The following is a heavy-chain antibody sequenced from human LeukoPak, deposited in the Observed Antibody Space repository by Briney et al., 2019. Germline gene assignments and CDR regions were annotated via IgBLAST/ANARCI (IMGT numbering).Heavy chain of an antibody. CDR3: AKGSNLDPSGYYLYYFDH. D-gene: IGHD3-22*01. J-gene: IGHJ4*02. CDR2: VSGSGST. CDR1: GFTLVNYV. Sequence: GGSLRLSCVPSGFTLVNYVVTGVRQAPGRGREWVSGVSGSGSTHYADSVVGRFTISRDISTNTVFLQMNSLRAEDTAAYYCAKGSNLDPSGYYLYYFDHWGQGILVTVSS. V-gene: IGHV3-23*01.